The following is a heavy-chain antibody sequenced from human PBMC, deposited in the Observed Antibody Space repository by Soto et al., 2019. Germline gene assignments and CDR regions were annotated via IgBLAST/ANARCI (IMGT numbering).Heavy chain of an antibody. CDR1: GGTFSSYA. CDR3: ARESRTGTTISY. J-gene: IGHJ4*02. V-gene: IGHV1-69*13. Sequence: SVKVSCKAAGGTFSSYAISWVRQAPGQGLEWMGGIIPIFGTANYAQKFQGRVTITADESTSTAYMELSSLRSEDTAVYYCARESRTGTTISYWGQGTLVTVSS. D-gene: IGHD1-7*01. CDR2: IIPIFGTA.